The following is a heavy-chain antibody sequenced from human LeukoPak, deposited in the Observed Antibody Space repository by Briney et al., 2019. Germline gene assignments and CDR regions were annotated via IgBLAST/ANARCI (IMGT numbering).Heavy chain of an antibody. J-gene: IGHJ4*02. CDR1: GFTVSSNY. D-gene: IGHD4-17*01. V-gene: IGHV3-66*01. Sequence: GGSLRLSCAASGFTVSSNYMSWVRQAPGKGLEWVSVIYSGGSTYYADSVKGRFTISRDNSKNTLYLQTNSLRAEDTAVYYCASTFYGDSPPYWGQGTLVTVSS. CDR3: ASTFYGDSPPY. CDR2: IYSGGST.